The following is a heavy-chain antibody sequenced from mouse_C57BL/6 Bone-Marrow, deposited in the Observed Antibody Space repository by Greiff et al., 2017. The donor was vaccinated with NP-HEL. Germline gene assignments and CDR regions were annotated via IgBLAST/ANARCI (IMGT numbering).Heavy chain of an antibody. J-gene: IGHJ3*01. V-gene: IGHV1-82*01. CDR3: ARYYGSWFAY. D-gene: IGHD1-1*01. Sequence: VQLQQSGPELVKPGASVKISCKASGYAFSSSWMNWVKQRPGKGLEWIGRIYPGDGDTNYNGKFKGKATLTADKSSSTAYMQLSSLTSEDSAVYFCARYYGSWFAYWGQGTLVTVSA. CDR2: IYPGDGDT. CDR1: GYAFSSSW.